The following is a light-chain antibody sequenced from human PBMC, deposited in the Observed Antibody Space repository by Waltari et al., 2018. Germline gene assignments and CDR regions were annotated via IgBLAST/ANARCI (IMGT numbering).Light chain of an antibody. CDR2: NNN. CDR1: IPNIGGEI. CDR3: AAWADSLSGYV. J-gene: IGLJ1*01. Sequence: HSVLTQPPPASGTPGQRVPISCSGSIPNIGGEIISWLQHPPGRDPTLLIYNNNQRPAGVPSRFSASKSGTSASLAISGLQSEDEADYYCAAWADSLSGYVFGTGTKVTVL. V-gene: IGLV1-44*01.